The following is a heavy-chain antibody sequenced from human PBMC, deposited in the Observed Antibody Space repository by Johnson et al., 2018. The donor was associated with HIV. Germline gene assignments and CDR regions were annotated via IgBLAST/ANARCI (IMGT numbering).Heavy chain of an antibody. CDR3: AKTYYYDSSGSRAFDI. CDR2: ISYDGSNK. J-gene: IGHJ3*02. V-gene: IGHV3-30-3*01. Sequence: QVQLVESGGGLIQPGGSLRLSCAASGFTFSSYAMHWVRQAPGKGLEWVAVISYDGSNKYYADSVKGRFTISRDNSKNTLYLQMNSLRADDTAVYYCAKTYYYDSSGSRAFDIWGQGTMVTVSS. D-gene: IGHD3-22*01. CDR1: GFTFSSYA.